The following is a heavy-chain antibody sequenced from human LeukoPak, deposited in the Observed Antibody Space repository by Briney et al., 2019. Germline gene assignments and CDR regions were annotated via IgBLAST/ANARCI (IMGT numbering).Heavy chain of an antibody. V-gene: IGHV3-73*01. CDR1: GFTFSGSA. CDR3: TRLFHGDFRFEY. D-gene: IGHD4-17*01. J-gene: IGHJ4*02. Sequence: GGSLRLSCAASGFTFSGSAMHWVRQASGKGLEWVGRIKSKTDNYATAYAASVKGRFTISRDDSKTTAYLQMNSLKTEDTAVYYCTRLFHGDFRFEYWGQGTLVTVSS. CDR2: IKSKTDNYAT.